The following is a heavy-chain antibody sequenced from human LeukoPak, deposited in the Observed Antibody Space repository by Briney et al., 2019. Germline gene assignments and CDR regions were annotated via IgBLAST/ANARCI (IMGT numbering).Heavy chain of an antibody. CDR1: GFTFSSCG. CDR2: ISGSGGST. V-gene: IGHV3-23*01. D-gene: IGHD3-10*01. CDR3: AKIGSYFDY. J-gene: IGHJ4*02. Sequence: GGSLRLFCAASGFTFSSCGMHWVRQAPGKGLEWVSAISGSGGSTYYADSVKGRFTISRDNSKHTLYLQMNSLRAEDTAVYYCAKIGSYFDYWGQGILVTVSS.